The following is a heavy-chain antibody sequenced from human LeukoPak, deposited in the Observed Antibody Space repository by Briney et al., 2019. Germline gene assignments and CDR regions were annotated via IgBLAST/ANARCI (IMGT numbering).Heavy chain of an antibody. Sequence: GGSVTVSCKASGYTFTSYDINWVRQATGQGLEWMGWMNPNSGNTGYAQKFQGRVTITRNTSISTAYMELSSLRSEDTAVYYCARGPTRYYYYYMDVWGKGTTVTVS. J-gene: IGHJ6*03. CDR1: GYTFTSYD. V-gene: IGHV1-8*03. CDR3: ARGPTRYYYYYMDV. CDR2: MNPNSGNT.